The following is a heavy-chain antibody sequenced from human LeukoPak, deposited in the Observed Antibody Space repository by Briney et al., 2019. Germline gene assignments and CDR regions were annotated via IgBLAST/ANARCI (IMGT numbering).Heavy chain of an antibody. CDR3: AKDEGYCSGGSCYGDY. D-gene: IGHD2-15*01. CDR2: IRYDGSNK. J-gene: IGHJ4*02. CDR1: GFTFSSYG. Sequence: PGGSLRLSCAASGFTFSSYGMHWVRQAPGKGLEWVAFIRYDGSNKYYADSVKGRFTISRDNSKNTLYLQMNSLRAEDTAVYYCAKDEGYCSGGSCYGDYWGQGTLVTVSS. V-gene: IGHV3-30*02.